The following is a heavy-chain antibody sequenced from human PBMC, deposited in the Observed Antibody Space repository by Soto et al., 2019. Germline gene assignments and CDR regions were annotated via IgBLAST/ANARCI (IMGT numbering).Heavy chain of an antibody. J-gene: IGHJ6*02. CDR1: GFTFSSYS. CDR3: ARLPGPLVAVLYIYPLDGREAMSDVDV. V-gene: IGHV3-48*01. D-gene: IGHD6-19*01. CDR2: ISSSSSTI. Sequence: GGSLRLSCAASGFTFSSYSMNWVRQAPGKGLEWVSYISSSSSTIYYADSVKGRFTISRDNAKNTLYLQMNSLRREDTAVYYCARLPGPLVAVLYIYPLDGREAMSDVDVWGQGTTVTVSS.